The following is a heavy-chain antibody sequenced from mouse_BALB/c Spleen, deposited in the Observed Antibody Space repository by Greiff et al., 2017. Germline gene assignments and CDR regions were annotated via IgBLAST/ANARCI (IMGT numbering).Heavy chain of an antibody. CDR2: ISYSGST. V-gene: IGHV3-8*02. CDR1: GDSITSGY. J-gene: IGHJ3*01. CDR3: AYYDYDWAWFAY. D-gene: IGHD2-4*01. Sequence: EVKLQESGPSLVKPSQTLSLTCSVTGDSITSGYWNWIRKFPGNKLEYMGYISYSGSTYYNPSLKSRISITRDTSKNQYYLQLNSVTTEDTATYYCAYYDYDWAWFAYWGQGTLVTVSA.